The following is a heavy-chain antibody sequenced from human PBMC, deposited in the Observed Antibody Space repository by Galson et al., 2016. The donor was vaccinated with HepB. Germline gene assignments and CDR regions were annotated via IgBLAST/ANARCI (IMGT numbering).Heavy chain of an antibody. CDR2: IYWDEDK. V-gene: IGHV2-5*02. CDR1: GFSLSTSGEG. J-gene: IGHJ5*02. D-gene: IGHD2-21*01. CDR3: AHSVAEQGCDGCYSSSGWIDP. Sequence: PALVKPTQTLTLTCTFSGFSLSTSGEGVGWIRQPPGKALEWLALIYWDEDKRYSPSLKSRITITKDTSKNQVVLTMTNTDPVDTATSFCAHSVAEQGCDGCYSSSGWIDPWGQGTLVTVSS.